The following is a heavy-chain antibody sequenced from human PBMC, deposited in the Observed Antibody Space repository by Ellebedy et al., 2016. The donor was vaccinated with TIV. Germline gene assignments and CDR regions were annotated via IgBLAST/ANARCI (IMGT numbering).Heavy chain of an antibody. CDR1: GYTFTNYG. V-gene: IGHV1-18*04. J-gene: IGHJ4*02. Sequence: AASVKVSCKASGYTFTNYGLSWVRQAPGQGLEWMGWVSAYNGNTNYAQKVQGRVTMTTDTSTTIAYMELRSLRSDDTAVYYCARDRDYGDYVFDYWGQGTLVTVSS. CDR2: VSAYNGNT. CDR3: ARDRDYGDYVFDY. D-gene: IGHD4-17*01.